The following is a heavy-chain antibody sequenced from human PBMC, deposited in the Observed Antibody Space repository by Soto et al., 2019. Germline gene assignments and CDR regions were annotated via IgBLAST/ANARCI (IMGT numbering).Heavy chain of an antibody. CDR2: IFYTGKT. CDR3: VRRMVRTLLKYFDY. D-gene: IGHD3-10*01. V-gene: IGHV4-39*01. Sequence: KPSETLSLTCTVSGGSISSDSYYWGWIRQPPGGGLEWIGHIFYTGKTHYNPSLNRRVTVSIDTSKNQFSLILTSVTAADTAVYYCVRRMVRTLLKYFDYWGRGTQVTVSS. CDR1: GGSISSDSYY. J-gene: IGHJ4*02.